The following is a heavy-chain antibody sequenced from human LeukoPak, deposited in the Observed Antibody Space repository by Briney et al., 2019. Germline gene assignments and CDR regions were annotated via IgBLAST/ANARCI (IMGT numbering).Heavy chain of an antibody. CDR1: GGSISSYY. D-gene: IGHD3-16*01. CDR3: ARDTSSLGGRFDP. J-gene: IGHJ5*02. V-gene: IGHV4-4*07. Sequence: SETLSFTCIVSGGSISSYYWNWIRQPAGKGLEWIGRIYSSGSNNYNPSLKSRVTMSVDTSKNQFSLKLSSVTAADTAVYYCARDTSSLGGRFDPWGQGTLVAVSS. CDR2: IYSSGSN.